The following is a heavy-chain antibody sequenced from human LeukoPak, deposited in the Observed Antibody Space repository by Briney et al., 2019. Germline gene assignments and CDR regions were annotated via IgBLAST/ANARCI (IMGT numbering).Heavy chain of an antibody. V-gene: IGHV3-30*18. CDR3: AKDFRVGARSFDY. Sequence: GRSLRLSCAASGFTFSTSGMHWVRQAPGKGLEWVAFIQYDGSYNMYADSVKGRFTISRDNSNNMLYLQMNSLRTEDTAVYFCAKDFRVGARSFDYWGQGTLVTVSS. J-gene: IGHJ4*02. D-gene: IGHD1-26*01. CDR1: GFTFSTSG. CDR2: IQYDGSYN.